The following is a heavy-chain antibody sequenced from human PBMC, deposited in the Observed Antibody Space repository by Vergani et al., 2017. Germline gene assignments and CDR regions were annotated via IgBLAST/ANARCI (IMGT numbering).Heavy chain of an antibody. J-gene: IGHJ4*02. CDR2: ICHTEDT. D-gene: IGHD2-2*02. CDR1: GDSISSNNC. V-gene: IGHV4-4*03. Sequence: QVQLQESGPGLVKPPGTLSLTCAVSGDSISSNNCWTWVRQPPGKGLEWIGEICHTEDTKYSPSLKSRVTVSVDVSRILFYLRLNSVTAADTAVYYCATFGYRRWGYYFDYWGQGILVTVSS. CDR3: ATFGYRRWGYYFDY.